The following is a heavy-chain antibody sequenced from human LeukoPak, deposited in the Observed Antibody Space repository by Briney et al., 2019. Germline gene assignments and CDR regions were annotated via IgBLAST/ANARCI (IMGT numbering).Heavy chain of an antibody. CDR2: INHSGST. CDR3: ARDGGGSYYVGQTIDY. J-gene: IGHJ4*02. D-gene: IGHD1-26*01. CDR1: GGSFSGYY. Sequence: SETLSLTCAVYGGSFSGYYWSWIRQPPGKGLEWIGEINHSGSTNYNPSLKSRVTISVDTSKNQFSLKLSSVTAADTAVYYCARDGGGSYYVGQTIDYWGQGTLVTVSS. V-gene: IGHV4-34*01.